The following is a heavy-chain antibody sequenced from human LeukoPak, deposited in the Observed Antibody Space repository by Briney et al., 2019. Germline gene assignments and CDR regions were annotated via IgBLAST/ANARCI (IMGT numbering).Heavy chain of an antibody. CDR3: ATLKDAVTTFDN. CDR2: INQGGNDK. J-gene: IGHJ4*02. D-gene: IGHD4-17*01. CDR1: GFIFSSRW. Sequence: GSLRLSCAASGFIFSSRWMSWVRQAPGKGLEWVASINQGGNDKRHADSVKGRFTISRDNAKNSLSLQLNSPTAEDTAMYYCATLKDAVTTFDNWGQGTLVTVSS. V-gene: IGHV3-7*01.